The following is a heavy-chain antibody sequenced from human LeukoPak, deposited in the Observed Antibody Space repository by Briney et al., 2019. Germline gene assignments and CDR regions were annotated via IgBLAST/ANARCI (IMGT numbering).Heavy chain of an antibody. CDR1: GFTFSTYA. V-gene: IGHV3-23*01. D-gene: IGHD2-15*01. CDR2: ISGDGRTT. CDR3: AKSYCSGGSCYSDLPYYFDF. Sequence: GGSLRLSCAASGFTFSTYAMTWVRQTPGKRLEWVSAISGDGRTTYFADFVKGRFTVSGDNSKNTLYLQMNSLRAEDTAVYYCAKSYCSGGSCYSDLPYYFDFWGQGTPVTVSS. J-gene: IGHJ4*02.